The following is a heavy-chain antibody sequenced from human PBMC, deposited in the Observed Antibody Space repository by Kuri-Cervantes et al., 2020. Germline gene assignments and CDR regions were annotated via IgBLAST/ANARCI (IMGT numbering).Heavy chain of an antibody. CDR2: IYSGGST. J-gene: IGHJ4*02. Sequence: GESLKISCAASGFTVSSNYMSWVRQAPGKGLEWVSVIYSGGSTYYADSVKGRFTLSRDNAENSLYLQMNSLRAEDTAVYYCARDKGIYDPSGVRGYYFDYWGQGTLVTVSS. CDR1: GFTVSSNY. D-gene: IGHD3-22*01. CDR3: ARDKGIYDPSGVRGYYFDY. V-gene: IGHV3-53*01.